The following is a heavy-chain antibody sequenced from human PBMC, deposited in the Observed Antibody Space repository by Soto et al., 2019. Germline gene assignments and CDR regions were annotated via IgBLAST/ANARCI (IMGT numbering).Heavy chain of an antibody. J-gene: IGHJ5*01. CDR2: INPSGGST. CDR1: GYTFTSYY. D-gene: IGHD5-12*01. CDR3: ARVGGYGGYDSLSSLVS. Sequence: ASVKVSCKASGYTFTSYYMHWVRQAPGQGLEWMGIINPSGGSTSYAQKFQGRVTMTRDTSTSTVYMELSSLRSEDTAVYYCARVGGYGGYDSLSSLVSWGEGTLVTVSS. V-gene: IGHV1-46*01.